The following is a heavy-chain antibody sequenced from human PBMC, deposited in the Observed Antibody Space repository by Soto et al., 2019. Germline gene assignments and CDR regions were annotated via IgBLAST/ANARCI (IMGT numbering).Heavy chain of an antibody. CDR3: ARQKGY. V-gene: IGHV5-51*01. CDR1: GYTFTDAW. J-gene: IGHJ4*02. Sequence: PGESLKLSCKSSGYTFTDAWSVWVRQMPGKGLEWMGIVYPGDSQTRYNPSFQGQITISADKSITTAYLQWTSLKASDSAMYYCARQKGYWGQGTLVTVSS. CDR2: VYPGDSQT.